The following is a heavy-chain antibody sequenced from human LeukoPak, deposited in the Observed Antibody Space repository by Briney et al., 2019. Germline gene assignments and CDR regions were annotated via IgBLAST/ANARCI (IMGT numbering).Heavy chain of an antibody. CDR1: GFTFSTYG. CDR2: IRHDESNK. V-gene: IGHV3-30*02. J-gene: IGHJ4*02. D-gene: IGHD1-26*01. Sequence: TGGSLRLSCAASGFTFSTYGMHWVRQAPGKGLEWVAFIRHDESNKYCADSVKGRFTISRDNSKNTLYLQMNSLRPEDTAVYYCTREGDFDYWGQGTLVTVSS. CDR3: TREGDFDY.